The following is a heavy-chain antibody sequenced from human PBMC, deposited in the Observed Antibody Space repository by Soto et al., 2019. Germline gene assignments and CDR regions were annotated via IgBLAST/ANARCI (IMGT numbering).Heavy chain of an antibody. V-gene: IGHV4-59*08. CDR1: GGSISSYY. D-gene: IGHD5-18*01. Sequence: SETLSLTCTVSGGSISSYYWSWIRQPPGKGLEWIGYIYYSGNTNYNPSLKSRVTISVDTSKNQFSLKLSSVTAADTAVYYCAKTIDSYGYFHYWGQGTLVTVSS. J-gene: IGHJ4*02. CDR2: IYYSGNT. CDR3: AKTIDSYGYFHY.